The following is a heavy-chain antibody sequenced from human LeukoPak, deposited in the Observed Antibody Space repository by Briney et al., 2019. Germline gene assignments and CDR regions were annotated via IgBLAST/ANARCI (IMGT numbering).Heavy chain of an antibody. CDR3: ARVDTAMVFYYYYYMDV. V-gene: IGHV3-74*01. CDR1: GFTFSSYR. Sequence: GGSLRLSCAASGFTFSSYRMHWVRQAPGKGLVWVSRINSDGSSTSYADSVKGRFTISRDNAKNTLYLQMNSLRAEGTAVYYCARVDTAMVFYYYYYMDVWGKGTTVTVSS. J-gene: IGHJ6*03. CDR2: INSDGSST. D-gene: IGHD5-18*01.